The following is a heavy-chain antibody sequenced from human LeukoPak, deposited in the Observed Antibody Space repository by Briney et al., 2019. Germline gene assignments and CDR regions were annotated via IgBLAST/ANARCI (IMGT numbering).Heavy chain of an antibody. Sequence: PGGSLRLSCAASGFTFSSYGMHWVRQAPGKGLEWVAVISYDGSNKYYADSVKGRFTISRDNSKNTLYLQMNSLRAEDTAVYYCSIPEGRGYFDYWGQGTLVTVSS. CDR3: SIPEGRGYFDY. CDR1: GFTFSSYG. J-gene: IGHJ4*02. D-gene: IGHD1-14*01. CDR2: ISYDGSNK. V-gene: IGHV3-30*03.